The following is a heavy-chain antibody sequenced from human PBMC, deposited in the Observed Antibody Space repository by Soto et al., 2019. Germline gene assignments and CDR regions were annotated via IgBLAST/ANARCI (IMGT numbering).Heavy chain of an antibody. J-gene: IGHJ4*02. D-gene: IGHD2-2*02. CDR1: GYTFTGYY. V-gene: IGHV1-2*04. Sequence: GASVKVSCKASGYTFTGYYMHWVRQAPGQGLEWMGWINPNSGGTNYAQKFQGWVTMTRDTSISTAYMELSRLRSDDTAVYYCARVICISTSCYIDYWGQGTLVTVSS. CDR3: ARVICISTSCYIDY. CDR2: INPNSGGT.